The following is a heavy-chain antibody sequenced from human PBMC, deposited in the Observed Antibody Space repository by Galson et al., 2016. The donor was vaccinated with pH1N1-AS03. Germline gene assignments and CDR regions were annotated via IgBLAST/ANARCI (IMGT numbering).Heavy chain of an antibody. V-gene: IGHV4-34*01. D-gene: IGHD6-19*01. CDR2: INHSGST. CDR3: TRGSYSSGWYRGRKAFNI. CDR1: GGSFNNYY. Sequence: ETLSLTCAVYGGSFNNYYWNWIRPSPGKGLEWVGEINHSGSTDYNPSLKSLVTISVDPSKNQISLNLNSVTAADTAVYYGTRGSYSSGWYRGRKAFNIWWQGTMVTVSS. J-gene: IGHJ3*02.